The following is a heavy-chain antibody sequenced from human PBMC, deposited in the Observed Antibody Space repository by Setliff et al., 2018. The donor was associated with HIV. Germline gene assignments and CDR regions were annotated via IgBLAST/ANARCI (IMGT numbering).Heavy chain of an antibody. V-gene: IGHV1-8*01. CDR1: GYTFTNYD. D-gene: IGHD3-10*01. Sequence: GASVKVSCKASGYTFTNYDINWVRQAPGRGLEWMGWMNPYSGHAGYAQKFQGRVTMTRNTSISTAYMELSSLTSEDTAFYYCARFYGSGSYLQDYYFDLWGRGTLVTVS. J-gene: IGHJ2*01. CDR2: MNPYSGHA. CDR3: ARFYGSGSYLQDYYFDL.